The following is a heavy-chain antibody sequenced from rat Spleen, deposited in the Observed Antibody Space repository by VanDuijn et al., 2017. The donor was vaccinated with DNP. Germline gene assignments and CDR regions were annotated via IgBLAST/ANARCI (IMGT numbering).Heavy chain of an antibody. D-gene: IGHD1-10*01. V-gene: IGHV5S10*01. Sequence: EVHLVESGGGLVQPERPLKLSCTASGFTFSDYNMAWVRPTPKKGLEGVATIISYGSSTYYRDSVKGRFTISRENSESTLYLQMDSLRSEDSATNYCVTNNNYDCWGQGVIVTVSS. CDR1: GFTFSDYN. CDR3: VTNNNYDC. J-gene: IGHJ2*01. CDR2: IISYGSST.